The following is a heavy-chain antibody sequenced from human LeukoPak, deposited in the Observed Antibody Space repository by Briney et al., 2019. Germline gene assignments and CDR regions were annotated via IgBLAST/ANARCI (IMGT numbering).Heavy chain of an antibody. CDR1: GGSISSYY. CDR3: ARVAAMSTHDAFDI. D-gene: IGHD5-18*01. CDR2: IYSSGYT. J-gene: IGHJ3*02. V-gene: IGHV4-4*07. Sequence: SETLPLTCTASGGSISSYYWSWIRQPAGKGLEWIGRIYSSGYTNYNPSLKSRVTMSVDTSKNQFSLKLSSVTAADTAVYYCARVAAMSTHDAFDIWGQGIMVTVSS.